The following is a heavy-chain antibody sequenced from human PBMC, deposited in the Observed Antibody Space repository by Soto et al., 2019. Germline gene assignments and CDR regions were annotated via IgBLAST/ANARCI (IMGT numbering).Heavy chain of an antibody. CDR3: ARDHSKSSPWGDRYYYGMDV. D-gene: IGHD6-13*01. J-gene: IGHJ6*02. CDR1: GGSISSGDYY. CDR2: IYYSGST. Sequence: PSETLSLTCTVSGGSISSGDYYWSWIRQPPGKGLEWIGYIYYSGSTYYNPSLKSRVTISVDTSKNQFSLKLSSVTAADTAVYYCARDHSKSSPWGDRYYYGMDVWGQGTTVTVSS. V-gene: IGHV4-30-4*01.